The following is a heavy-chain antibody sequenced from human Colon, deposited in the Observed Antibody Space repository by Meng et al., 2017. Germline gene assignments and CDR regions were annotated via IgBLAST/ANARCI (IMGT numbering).Heavy chain of an antibody. V-gene: IGHV4-34*02. CDR2: INHSGDT. J-gene: IGHJ4*02. D-gene: IGHD2-15*01. CDR3: SSLLTLDY. Sequence: QLPLQQWGPGLWKPSETLPLTCAINAGPFSGYYWSWIRQAPGKGLEWIGEINHSGDTHYNPSLKSRVSMSFDTSKKQFSLHLSSVTAADTAVYYCSSLLTLDYWGPGTLVTVSS. CDR1: AGPFSGYY.